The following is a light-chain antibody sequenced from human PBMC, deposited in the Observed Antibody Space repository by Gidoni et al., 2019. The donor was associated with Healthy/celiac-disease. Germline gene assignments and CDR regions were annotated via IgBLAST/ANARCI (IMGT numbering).Light chain of an antibody. Sequence: DIQMPQSPSSLSASVGDRVTITCQASQDISNYLKWYQQKPGKAPTLLIYDASNLETGVPSRFSGSGSGKDFTCTISSLQPEDIATYYCQQYDNPLTFGQGTRLEIK. V-gene: IGKV1-33*01. CDR3: QQYDNPLT. J-gene: IGKJ5*01. CDR2: DAS. CDR1: QDISNY.